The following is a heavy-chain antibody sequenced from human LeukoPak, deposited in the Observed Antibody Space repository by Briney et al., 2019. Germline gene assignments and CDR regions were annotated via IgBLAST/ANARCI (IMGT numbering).Heavy chain of an antibody. CDR3: AREGATPDAFDI. D-gene: IGHD1-26*01. J-gene: IGHJ3*02. Sequence: TSVKVSCKASGGTFSSYVINWVRQAPGQGLEWMGGIIPIFGTANYAQKFQGRVTITADKSTSTAYMELSSLRSEDTAVYYCAREGATPDAFDIWGQGTMVTVSS. CDR2: IIPIFGTA. V-gene: IGHV1-69*06. CDR1: GGTFSSYV.